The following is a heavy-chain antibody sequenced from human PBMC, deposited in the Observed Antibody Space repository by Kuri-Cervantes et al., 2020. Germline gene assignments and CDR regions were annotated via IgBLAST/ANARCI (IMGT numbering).Heavy chain of an antibody. V-gene: IGHV4-30-2*01. CDR3: ARALWFGTLDY. Sequence: LRLSCAVSGGSISSGGYSWSWIRQPPGKGLEWIGYIYHSGSTYYNPSLKSRVTISVDRSKNQFSLKLSSVTAADTAVYYCARALWFGTLDYWGQGTLVTVSS. CDR1: GGSISSGGYS. D-gene: IGHD3-10*01. J-gene: IGHJ4*02. CDR2: IYHSGST.